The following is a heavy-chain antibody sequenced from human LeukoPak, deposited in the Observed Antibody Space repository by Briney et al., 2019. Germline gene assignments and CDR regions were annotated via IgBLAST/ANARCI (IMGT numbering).Heavy chain of an antibody. D-gene: IGHD1-26*01. CDR3: ARKVGATTKYFDY. Sequence: ASVKVSCKASGYTFTSYYMHWVRQALGQGLEWMGIINPSGGSTSHAQKFQGRVTMTRDTSTSTVYMELSSLRSEGTAVYYCARKVGATTKYFDYWGQGTLVTVSS. CDR2: INPSGGST. J-gene: IGHJ4*02. V-gene: IGHV1-46*01. CDR1: GYTFTSYY.